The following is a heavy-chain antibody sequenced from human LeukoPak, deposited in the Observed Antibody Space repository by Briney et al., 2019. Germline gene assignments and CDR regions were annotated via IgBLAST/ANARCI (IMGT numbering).Heavy chain of an antibody. CDR2: IYSGGST. Sequence: PGGSLRLSCAASGFTVSSNYMSWVRQAPGKGLQWASVIYSGGSTYYADSVKGRFTISRDNSKNTLYLQMNSLRAEDTAVYYCARDSVAALDYWGQGTLVTVSS. V-gene: IGHV3-66*02. CDR3: ARDSVAALDY. CDR1: GFTVSSNY. D-gene: IGHD6-6*01. J-gene: IGHJ4*02.